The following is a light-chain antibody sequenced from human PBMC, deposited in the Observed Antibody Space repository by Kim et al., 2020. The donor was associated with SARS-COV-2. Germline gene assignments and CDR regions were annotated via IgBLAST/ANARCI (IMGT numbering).Light chain of an antibody. CDR3: KQRSNWPMYT. CDR1: QGVGGY. J-gene: IGKJ2*01. CDR2: DAS. Sequence: LPQGEGAPLPARASQGVGGYLAWNKQKPGKAPRLPILDASNGATGIPARLSGSGSGTDLTFTISSLEPEDFEVYYGKQRSNWPMYTCGKETKREI. V-gene: IGKV3-11*01.